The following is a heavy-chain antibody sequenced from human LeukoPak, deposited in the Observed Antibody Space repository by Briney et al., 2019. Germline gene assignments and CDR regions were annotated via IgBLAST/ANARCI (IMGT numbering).Heavy chain of an antibody. CDR1: GFSFSSYS. D-gene: IGHD3-10*02. J-gene: IGHJ6*04. CDR2: ISSSSNTI. V-gene: IGHV3-48*04. Sequence: GGSLRLSCAASGFSFSSYSMNWVRQAPGKGLEWVSYISSSSNTIYYADSVKGRFTISRDNARNSLYLQMNSLRAEDTAVYYCAELGITMIGGVWGKGTTVTISS. CDR3: AELGITMIGGV.